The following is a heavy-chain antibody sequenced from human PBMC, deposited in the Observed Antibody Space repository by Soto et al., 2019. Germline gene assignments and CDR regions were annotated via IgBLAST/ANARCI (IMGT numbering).Heavy chain of an antibody. V-gene: IGHV3-23*01. CDR1: VFTFSSYA. Sequence: GGSLRLSCAASVFTFSSYAMSWVRQAPGKGLEWVSAISTSGGSTYYAVSVKGRFTISRDNSKNTLYLQMNSLRVEDTAVYYCAKVQNYYYYGMDVWGQGTTVTVSS. CDR2: ISTSGGST. J-gene: IGHJ6*02. CDR3: AKVQNYYYYGMDV. D-gene: IGHD1-1*01.